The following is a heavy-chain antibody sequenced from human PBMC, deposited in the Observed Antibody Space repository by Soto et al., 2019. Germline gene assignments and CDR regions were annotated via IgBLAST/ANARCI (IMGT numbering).Heavy chain of an antibody. CDR1: GFTFNTYS. Sequence: QVQLEESGGGVVQPGRSLRLSCEASGFTFNTYSMHWVRQPPGKGLEWLAAIWYDGTQNYYADSVKGRFIISRDNSKKTLYLEMTSLRAEDTAVYYCARAGGTTVTGLWHFDSWGQGTLVTVSS. CDR2: IWYDGTQN. CDR3: ARAGGTTVTGLWHFDS. D-gene: IGHD4-17*01. V-gene: IGHV3-33*01. J-gene: IGHJ4*02.